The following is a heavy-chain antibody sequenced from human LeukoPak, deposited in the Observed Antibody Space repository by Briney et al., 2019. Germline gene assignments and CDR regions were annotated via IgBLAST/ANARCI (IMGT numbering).Heavy chain of an antibody. V-gene: IGHV3-7*01. CDR1: GFTFSRHW. D-gene: IGHD6-6*01. Sequence: PGGSLRLSCAASGFTFSRHWMSWVRQAPGKGLEWVAKIKQDGSEKYYVDSVKGRFTISGDNAKNSLYLQMNSLRPEDTAVYYCARAPAAARPYYFDYWGQGTLVTVSS. J-gene: IGHJ4*02. CDR2: IKQDGSEK. CDR3: ARAPAAARPYYFDY.